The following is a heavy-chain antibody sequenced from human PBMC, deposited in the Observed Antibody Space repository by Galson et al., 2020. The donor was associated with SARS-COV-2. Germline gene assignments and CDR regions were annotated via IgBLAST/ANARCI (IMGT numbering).Heavy chain of an antibody. CDR1: GGSISSGGYS. J-gene: IGHJ3*02. D-gene: IGHD6-19*01. CDR3: ARVTTSSGWISAFDI. Sequence: SETLSLTCAVSGGSISSGGYSWSWIRQPPGKGLEWIGYIYHSGSTYYNPSLKSRVTISVDRSKNQFSLKLSSVTAADTAVYYCARVTTSSGWISAFDIWGLGTMVTVSS. CDR2: IYHSGST. V-gene: IGHV4-30-2*01.